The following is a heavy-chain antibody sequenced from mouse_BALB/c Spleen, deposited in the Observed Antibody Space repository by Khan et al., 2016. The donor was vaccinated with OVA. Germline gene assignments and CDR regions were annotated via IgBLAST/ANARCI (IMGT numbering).Heavy chain of an antibody. J-gene: IGHJ1*01. CDR1: GYTFTNYG. D-gene: IGHD6-1*01. CDR3: ARSASYWFFDV. V-gene: IGHV9-1*02. Sequence: QIQLVQSGPELKKPGETVKISCKASGYTFTNYGMNWVKQAPGKGLKWMGWINTYTGEPTYADDFKGRFAFSLETSANTAYLQINNLKNEDKATYFCARSASYWFFDVWGARTTVTVAT. CDR2: INTYTGEP.